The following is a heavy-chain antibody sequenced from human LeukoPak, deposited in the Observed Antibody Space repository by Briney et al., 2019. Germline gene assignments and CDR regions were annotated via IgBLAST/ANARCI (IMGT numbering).Heavy chain of an antibody. J-gene: IGHJ4*02. CDR1: GYTFTGYY. Sequence: ASVKVSCKASGYTFTGYYIHWVRQAPGQGLEWMGWINPNSGDTSYAQKFQGSVTMTRDMSITTAYAELSSLKSDDTAVYYSARGNPTPFDYWGQGTLVTVSS. D-gene: IGHD1-14*01. V-gene: IGHV1-2*02. CDR3: ARGNPTPFDY. CDR2: INPNSGDT.